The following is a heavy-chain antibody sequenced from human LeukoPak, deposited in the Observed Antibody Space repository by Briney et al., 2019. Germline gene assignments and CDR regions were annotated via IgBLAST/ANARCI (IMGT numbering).Heavy chain of an antibody. CDR2: ISDSGGLT. D-gene: IGHD6-19*01. Sequence: PGGSLRLSCVASGFSFSSLAMGWVRQAPGKGLEWVSVISDSGGLTYYADSVKGRFTISRDNSRNTLYLQMNSLRVEDTAVYYCAKAGSGIAVAVNWFDPWGQGTLVTVSS. CDR3: AKAGSGIAVAVNWFDP. CDR1: GFSFSSLA. V-gene: IGHV3-23*01. J-gene: IGHJ5*02.